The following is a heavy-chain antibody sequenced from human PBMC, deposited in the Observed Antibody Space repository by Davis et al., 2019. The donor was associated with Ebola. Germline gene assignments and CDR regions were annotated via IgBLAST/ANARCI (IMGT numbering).Heavy chain of an antibody. Sequence: PGGSLRLSCAASGFTFSSYGMHWVRQAPGKGLEWVAVISYDGSNKYYADSVKGRFTISRDNSKNTLYLQMNSLRAEDTAVYYCAKVMGYYYGSGSYYKGYYYYYGMDVWGQGTTVTVSS. V-gene: IGHV3-30*18. J-gene: IGHJ6*02. CDR1: GFTFSSYG. D-gene: IGHD3-10*01. CDR2: ISYDGSNK. CDR3: AKVMGYYYGSGSYYKGYYYYYGMDV.